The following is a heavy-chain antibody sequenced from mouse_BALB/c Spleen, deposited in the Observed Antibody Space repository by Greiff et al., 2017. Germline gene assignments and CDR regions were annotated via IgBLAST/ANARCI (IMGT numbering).Heavy chain of an antibody. CDR1: GYAFSSYW. J-gene: IGHJ4*01. CDR2: IYPGDGDT. Sequence: VQLQQSGAELVRPGSSVKISCKASGYAFSSYWMNWVKQRPGQGLEWIGQIYPGDGDTNYNGKFKGKATLTADKSSSTAYMQLSSLTSEDSAVYFCARQRGIYYAMDYWGQGTSVTVSS. D-gene: IGHD2-14*01. CDR3: ARQRGIYYAMDY. V-gene: IGHV1-80*01.